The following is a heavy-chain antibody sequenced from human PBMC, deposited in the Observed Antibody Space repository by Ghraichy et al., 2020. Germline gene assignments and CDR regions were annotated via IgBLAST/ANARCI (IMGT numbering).Heavy chain of an antibody. Sequence: LSLTCTVSGTSITKYYWSWIRQPPGKGLEWMGYIYYTGITNYNPSLESRVTISVDTSKNQFSLKLSSVTAADTAVYYCTRDNPPIEMSTRGAFEFWGQGTMVTVSS. V-gene: IGHV4-59*01. J-gene: IGHJ3*01. CDR1: GTSITKYY. D-gene: IGHD5-24*01. CDR2: IYYTGIT. CDR3: TRDNPPIEMSTRGAFEF.